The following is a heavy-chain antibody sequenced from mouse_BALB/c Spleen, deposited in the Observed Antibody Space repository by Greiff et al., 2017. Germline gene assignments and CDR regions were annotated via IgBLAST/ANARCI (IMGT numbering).Heavy chain of an antibody. J-gene: IGHJ4*01. CDR3: AREGNYDAMDY. CDR1: GYTFTSYY. V-gene: IGHV1S56*01. Sequence: VQLQESGPELVKPGASVRISCKASGYTFTSYYIHWVKQRSGQGLEWIGWIYPGNVNTKYNEKFKGKATLTADKSSSTAYMQLSSLTSEDSAVYFCAREGNYDAMDYWGQGTSVTVSS. CDR2: IYPGNVNT. D-gene: IGHD2-1*01.